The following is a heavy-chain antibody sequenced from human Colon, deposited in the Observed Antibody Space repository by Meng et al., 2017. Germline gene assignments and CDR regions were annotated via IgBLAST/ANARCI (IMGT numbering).Heavy chain of an antibody. V-gene: IGHV1-8*01. CDR3: ARTAMLDS. J-gene: IGHJ5*01. CDR2: MNPNNGNT. CDR1: GYPFTSSD. D-gene: IGHD2-2*01. Sequence: QVQLVHSGAEVRKPWASVKVTCKASGYPFTSSDINWVRQATGRGLEWLGWMNPNNGNTGSAQKFQGRVSMTRDTSIGTAYMELSGLTSEDTAVYYCARTAMLDSWGQGTLVTVSS.